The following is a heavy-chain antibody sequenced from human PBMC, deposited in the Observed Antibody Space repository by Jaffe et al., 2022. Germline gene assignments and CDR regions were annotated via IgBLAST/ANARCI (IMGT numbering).Heavy chain of an antibody. CDR3: AKDQLGMALDY. D-gene: IGHD3-16*01. CDR2: ISYDGSNK. CDR1: GFTFSSYG. Sequence: QVQLVESGGGVVQPGRSLRLSCAASGFTFSSYGMHWVRQAPGKGLEWVAVISYDGSNKYYADSVKGRFTISRDNSKNTLYLQMNSLRAEDTAVYYCAKDQLGMALDYWGQGTLVTVSS. V-gene: IGHV3-30*18. J-gene: IGHJ4*02.